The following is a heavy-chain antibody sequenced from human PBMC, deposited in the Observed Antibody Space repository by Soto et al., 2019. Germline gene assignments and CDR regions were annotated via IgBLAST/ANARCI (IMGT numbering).Heavy chain of an antibody. J-gene: IGHJ6*02. CDR2: INHSGST. Sequence: FETLSLTCAVYGGSFSGYYWSWIRQHPGKGLEWIGEINHSGSTNYNPSLKSRVTISVDTSKNQFSLKLSSVTAADTAVYYCARAVALRSFPYYYYYYGMDVWGQGTTVTVSS. V-gene: IGHV4-34*01. CDR3: ARAVALRSFPYYYYYYGMDV. D-gene: IGHD1-26*01. CDR1: GGSFSGYY.